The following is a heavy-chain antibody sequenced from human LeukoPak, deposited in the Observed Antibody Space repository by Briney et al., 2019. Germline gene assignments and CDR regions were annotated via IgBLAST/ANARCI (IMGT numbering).Heavy chain of an antibody. CDR2: IYYSGST. CDR1: GGSISSYL. D-gene: IGHD6-19*01. V-gene: IGHV4-59*08. CDR3: ARIDRAVAGTIDY. Sequence: SETLSLTCTVSGGSISSYLWSWIRQPPGKGLEWIGYIYYSGSTNYNPSLKSRVTMSVDTSKNQFSLKLSSVTAADTAVYYCARIDRAVAGTIDYWGQGTLVTVSS. J-gene: IGHJ4*02.